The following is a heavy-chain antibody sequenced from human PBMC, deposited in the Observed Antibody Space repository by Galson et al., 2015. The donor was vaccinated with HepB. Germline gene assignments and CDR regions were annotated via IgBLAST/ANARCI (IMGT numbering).Heavy chain of an antibody. Sequence: SLRLSCAASGFTFSNAWMSWVRQAPGKGLEWVGRIKSKTDGGTTDYAAPVKGRFTISRDDSKNTLYLQMNNLKTEDTAVYYCTTDLYYGSGSYFKTNKVYNWFDPWGQGTLVTVSS. V-gene: IGHV3-15*01. CDR3: TTDLYYGSGSYFKTNKVYNWFDP. J-gene: IGHJ5*02. CDR1: GFTFSNAW. D-gene: IGHD3-10*01. CDR2: IKSKTDGGTT.